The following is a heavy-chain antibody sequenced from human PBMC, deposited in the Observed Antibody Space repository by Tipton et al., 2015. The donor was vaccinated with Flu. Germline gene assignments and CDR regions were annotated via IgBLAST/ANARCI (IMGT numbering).Heavy chain of an antibody. Sequence: TLSLPCTVSGGSISSYYWSWIRQPPGKGLEWIGYIYYSGSTNYNPSLKSRVTISVDTSKNQFSLKLSSVTAADTAVYYCARVDSSGYYPGHWGQGTLVTVSS. CDR2: IYYSGST. D-gene: IGHD3-22*01. CDR1: GGSISSYY. CDR3: ARVDSSGYYPGH. V-gene: IGHV4-59*01. J-gene: IGHJ4*02.